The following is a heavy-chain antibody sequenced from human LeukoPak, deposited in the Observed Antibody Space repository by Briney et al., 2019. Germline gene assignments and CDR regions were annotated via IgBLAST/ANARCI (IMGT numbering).Heavy chain of an antibody. D-gene: IGHD3-10*01. J-gene: IGHJ3*02. Sequence: SETLSLTCTVSGGSISSGDYYWRWIRQPPGKGLEWIGYIYYSGSTYYNPSLKSRVTISVDTSKNQFSLKLSSVTAADTAVYYCARDPKGYYGSRFDAFDIWGQGTMVTVSS. CDR1: GGSISSGDYY. CDR3: ARDPKGYYGSRFDAFDI. CDR2: IYYSGST. V-gene: IGHV4-30-4*01.